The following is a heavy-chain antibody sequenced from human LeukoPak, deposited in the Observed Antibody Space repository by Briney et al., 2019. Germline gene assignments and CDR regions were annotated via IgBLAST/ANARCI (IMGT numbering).Heavy chain of an antibody. CDR1: GGSIRSNSYN. Sequence: SETLSLTCTVSGGSIRSNSYNWGWIRQPPGKGLEWIGEINHSGSTNYNPSLKSRVTISVDTSKNQFSLKLSSVTAADTAVYYCARRWGAKRRIAVAGPTGYFDYWGQGTLVTVSS. CDR2: INHSGST. D-gene: IGHD6-19*01. CDR3: ARRWGAKRRIAVAGPTGYFDY. J-gene: IGHJ4*02. V-gene: IGHV4-39*07.